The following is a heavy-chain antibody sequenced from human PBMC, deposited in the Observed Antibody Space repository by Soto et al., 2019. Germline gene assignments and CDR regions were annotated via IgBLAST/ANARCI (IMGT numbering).Heavy chain of an antibody. V-gene: IGHV3-23*01. J-gene: IGHJ3*02. CDR2: ISGSGGST. Sequence: EVQLLESGGGLVQPGGSLRLSCAASGFTFSSYAMSWFRQAPGKGLEWVSAISGSGGSTYYADSVKGRFTISRDNSKNTLYLQMNSLRAEDTAVYYCANSYYDVSAFDIWGQGTMVTVSS. CDR1: GFTFSSYA. D-gene: IGHD1-26*01. CDR3: ANSYYDVSAFDI.